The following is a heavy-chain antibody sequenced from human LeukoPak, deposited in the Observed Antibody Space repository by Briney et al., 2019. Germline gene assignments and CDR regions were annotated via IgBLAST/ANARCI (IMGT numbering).Heavy chain of an antibody. CDR1: GFTFSSYG. CDR2: IRYDGSNK. V-gene: IGHV3-30*02. CDR3: ARDSPNEGILWWSIDY. D-gene: IGHD2-21*01. J-gene: IGHJ4*02. Sequence: GGSLRLSCAASGFTFSSYGMHWVRQAPGKGLEWVAFIRYDGSNKYYADSVKGRFTISRDNSKNTLYLQMNSLRAEDTAVYYCARDSPNEGILWWSIDYWGQGTLVTVSS.